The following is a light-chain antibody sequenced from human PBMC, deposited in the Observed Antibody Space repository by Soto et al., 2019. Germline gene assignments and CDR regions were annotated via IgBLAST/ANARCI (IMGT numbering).Light chain of an antibody. CDR3: QQYGSSRT. V-gene: IGKV3-20*01. Sequence: EIVLTQSPGTLSLSPGERATLSCRASQSVSSNYLGWYQQKPGQAPRLLIYGVSTRATGIPDRFSGSGSGTDFTLTISRLEPEDFAVYYCQQYGSSRTFGQGTKVDIK. CDR1: QSVSSNY. J-gene: IGKJ1*01. CDR2: GVS.